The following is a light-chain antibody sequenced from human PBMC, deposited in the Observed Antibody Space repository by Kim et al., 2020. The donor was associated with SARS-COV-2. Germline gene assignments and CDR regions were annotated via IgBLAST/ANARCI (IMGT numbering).Light chain of an antibody. V-gene: IGLV1-40*01. Sequence: QSVLTQPPSVSGAPGQRLTISCTGCSSNIGAGFDVHWYQQLPGTAPKLLIIGDDNRPSGVPDRFSGSRSGTSASLAITGLQAEDEADYYCQSYDNSLGVLFGGGTQLTVL. CDR1: SSNIGAGFD. CDR2: GDD. CDR3: QSYDNSLGVL. J-gene: IGLJ2*01.